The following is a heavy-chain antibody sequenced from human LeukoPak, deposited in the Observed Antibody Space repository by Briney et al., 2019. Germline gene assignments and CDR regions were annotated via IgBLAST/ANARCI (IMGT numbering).Heavy chain of an antibody. D-gene: IGHD6-13*01. J-gene: IGHJ4*02. CDR2: INPSGGST. V-gene: IGHV1-46*01. CDR1: GYTFTSYY. Sequence: ASVKVSCKASGYTFTSYYMHWVRQAPGQGLEWMGIINPSGGSTSYAQKFRGRVTMTRDTSTRTVYMELSSLRSEDTAVYYCASSGYSASGGGAYYFDYWGQGTLVTVSS. CDR3: ASSGYSASGGGAYYFDY.